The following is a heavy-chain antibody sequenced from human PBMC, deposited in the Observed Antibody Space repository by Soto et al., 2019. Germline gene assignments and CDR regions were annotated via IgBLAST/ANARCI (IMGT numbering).Heavy chain of an antibody. Sequence: EVQLVESGGGLIQPGGSLRLSCAVSGFTVSNNYMSWVRQAPGKGLEGVSVIYSGGYTAYGDSVKGRFTISRDNSKNTLILKMNTPGAHETACFFVAAHPGGGGYWGQGTLVTVSS. V-gene: IGHV3-53*01. D-gene: IGHD3-10*01. CDR3: AAHPGGGGY. CDR1: GFTVSNNY. CDR2: IYSGGYT. J-gene: IGHJ4*02.